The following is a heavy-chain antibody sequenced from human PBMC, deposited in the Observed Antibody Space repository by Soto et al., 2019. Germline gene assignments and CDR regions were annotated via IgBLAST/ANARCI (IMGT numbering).Heavy chain of an antibody. CDR2: IYYSGST. CDR3: ARGQIVMLN. Sequence: SETLSLTCTVSGVSVSSGSYYWSWIRQPPGKGLEWIGYIYYSGSTNYNPSLQSRVNISIDKSANHFSLTLKSVTAADTAVYYCARGQIVMLNWGQGTLVTVSS. CDR1: GVSVSSGSYY. D-gene: IGHD3-16*01. V-gene: IGHV4-61*03. J-gene: IGHJ4*02.